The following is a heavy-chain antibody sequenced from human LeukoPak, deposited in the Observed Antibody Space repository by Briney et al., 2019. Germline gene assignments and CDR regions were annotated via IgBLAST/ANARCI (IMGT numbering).Heavy chain of an antibody. Sequence: SGGSLRLSCAASGFTFSTYAMSWVRQARGKGLEWVSGISCSGGSTYYADSVKGRFTISRDNSKNTLYLQMNSLIAGDTAIYYRAKNRALHEIDYWGQGTLVTVSS. CDR1: GFTFSTYA. D-gene: IGHD2-21*01. J-gene: IGHJ4*02. V-gene: IGHV3-23*01. CDR3: AKNRALHEIDY. CDR2: ISCSGGST.